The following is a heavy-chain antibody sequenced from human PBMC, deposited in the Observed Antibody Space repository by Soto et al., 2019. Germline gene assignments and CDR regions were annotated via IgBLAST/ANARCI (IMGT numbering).Heavy chain of an antibody. Sequence: VQLVQSGAEVKKPGASVKVSCKASGYTFTSYGISWVRQAPGQGLEWMGWISAYNGNTNYAQKLQGRVTMTTDTSTSTAYMELRSLRSDDTAVYYCARERRPRYNWNADSFDIWGQVTMVTVSS. CDR1: GYTFTSYG. J-gene: IGHJ3*02. V-gene: IGHV1-18*01. CDR2: ISAYNGNT. CDR3: ARERRPRYNWNADSFDI. D-gene: IGHD1-1*01.